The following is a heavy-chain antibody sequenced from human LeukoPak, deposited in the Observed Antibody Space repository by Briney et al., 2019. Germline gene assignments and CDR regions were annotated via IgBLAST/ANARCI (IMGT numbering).Heavy chain of an antibody. CDR1: GGTFSSYA. CDR2: IIPNFGTA. Sequence: GASVKVSCKASGGTFSSYAISWVRQAPGQGLEWMGGIIPNFGTANYAQKFQGRVTITADESTSTAYMELNSLRSEDTAVYYCASYYDSSSLVYWGQGTLVTVSS. D-gene: IGHD3-22*01. V-gene: IGHV1-69*13. CDR3: ASYYDSSSLVY. J-gene: IGHJ4*02.